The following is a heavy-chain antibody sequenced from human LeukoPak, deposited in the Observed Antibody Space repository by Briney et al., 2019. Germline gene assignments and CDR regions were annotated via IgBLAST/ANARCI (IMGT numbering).Heavy chain of an antibody. CDR3: ARDYKDSGYYLSDAFDI. CDR1: GFTFSSYW. CDR2: IKQDGSEK. Sequence: PGGSLRLSCAASGFTFSSYWMSWVRQAPGKGLEWVANIKQDGSEKYYVDSVKGRFTIARDNTKNSMYLQMNSLRAEDTAVYYCARDYKDSGYYLSDAFDIWGQGTVVTVSS. D-gene: IGHD3-22*01. J-gene: IGHJ3*02. V-gene: IGHV3-7*01.